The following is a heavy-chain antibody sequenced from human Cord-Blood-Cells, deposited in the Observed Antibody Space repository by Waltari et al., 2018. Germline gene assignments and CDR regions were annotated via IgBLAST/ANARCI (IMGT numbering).Heavy chain of an antibody. CDR2: IIAIVGTA. V-gene: IGHV1-69*01. D-gene: IGHD1-26*01. CDR1: GGTFSSYA. Sequence: QVQLVQSGAEVKKPGSSVKVSCKASGGTFSSYAISWVRQAPGQGLEWMGGIIAIVGTANYAQKFQGRVTIAADESTSTAYMELSSLRSEDTAVYYCARVGSGEGANWYFDLWGRGTLVTVSS. CDR3: ARVGSGEGANWYFDL. J-gene: IGHJ2*01.